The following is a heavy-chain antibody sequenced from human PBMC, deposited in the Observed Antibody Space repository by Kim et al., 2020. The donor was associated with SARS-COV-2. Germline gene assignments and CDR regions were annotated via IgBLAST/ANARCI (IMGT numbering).Heavy chain of an antibody. CDR2: IYSGGST. J-gene: IGHJ3*02. Sequence: GGSLRLSCAASGFTVSSNYMSWVRQAPGKGLEWVSVIYSGGSTYYADSVKGRFTISRDNSKNTLYLQMNSLRAEDTAVYYCARLGYCSSTSCDDAFDIWGQGTMVTVSS. CDR3: ARLGYCSSTSCDDAFDI. D-gene: IGHD2-2*01. V-gene: IGHV3-53*01. CDR1: GFTVSSNY.